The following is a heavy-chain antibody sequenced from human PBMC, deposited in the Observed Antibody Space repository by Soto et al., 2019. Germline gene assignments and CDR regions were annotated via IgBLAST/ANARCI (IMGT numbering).Heavy chain of an antibody. V-gene: IGHV4-30-2*01. J-gene: IGHJ4*02. Sequence: QLQLQESGSGLVKPSQTLSLTCAVSGGSISSGGYSWSWIRQPPGKGLEWIGYIYRSGSTYYNQSLKSRVPISVDRTRNQFSLKLSSVTAADTAVYYCASSHAGAHITAAVHWGQGTLVTVSS. CDR3: ASSHAGAHITAAVH. D-gene: IGHD6-13*01. CDR1: GGSISSGGYS. CDR2: IYRSGST.